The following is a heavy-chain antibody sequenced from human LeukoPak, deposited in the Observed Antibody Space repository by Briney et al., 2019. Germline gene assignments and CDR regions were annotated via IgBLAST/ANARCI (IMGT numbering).Heavy chain of an antibody. CDR2: SKTKTDGWST. CDR3: TTLHY. V-gene: IGHV3-15*01. J-gene: IGHJ4*02. CDR1: GFTFSNAW. Sequence: PGGSLRLSCAASGFTFSNAWMTWVRQAPGKGLEWVGRSKTKTDGWSTDYAAPVKGRFTISRDDSESTPCRQMNGLKTDATAVYYCTTLHYWGQGTLVSVSS.